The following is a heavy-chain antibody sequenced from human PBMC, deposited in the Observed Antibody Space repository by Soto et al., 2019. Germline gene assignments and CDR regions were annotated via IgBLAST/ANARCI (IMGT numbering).Heavy chain of an antibody. CDR1: GYTFTGYY. CDR2: INPSGGST. J-gene: IGHJ3*02. D-gene: IGHD3-3*01. CDR3: ARERNYDFWSGYYTPSDAFDI. V-gene: IGHV1-46*01. Sequence: ASVKVSCKASGYTFTGYYMHWVRQAPGQGLEWMGIINPSGGSTSYAQKFQGRVTMTRDTSTSTVYMELSSLRSEDTAVYYCARERNYDFWSGYYTPSDAFDIWGQGTMVTVSS.